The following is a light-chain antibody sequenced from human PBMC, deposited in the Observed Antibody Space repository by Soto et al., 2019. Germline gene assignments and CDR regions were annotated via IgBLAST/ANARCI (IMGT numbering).Light chain of an antibody. CDR3: SSYTSSSTLV. V-gene: IGLV2-14*01. Sequence: QSALTQPASVSGSPGQSITISCTGTSNDVGGYHYVSWYQQHPGKAPKLMIYDVNNRPSGVSTRFSGSKSGNTASLTISGLQAADETDYYCSSYTSSSTLVFGGGTKLTVL. CDR2: DVN. CDR1: SNDVGGYHY. J-gene: IGLJ2*01.